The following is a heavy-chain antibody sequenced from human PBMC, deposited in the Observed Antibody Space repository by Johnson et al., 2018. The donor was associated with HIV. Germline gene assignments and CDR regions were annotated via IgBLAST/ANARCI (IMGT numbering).Heavy chain of an antibody. CDR3: AKSGGYPNAFDI. V-gene: IGHV3-66*01. D-gene: IGHD6-13*01. CDR2: IYSAGHT. J-gene: IGHJ3*02. CDR1: RFTVSSNY. Sequence: EVQLVESGGGLVQPGGSLRLSCAASRFTVSSNYMTWVRQAPGKGLEWVSVIYSAGHTYYADSVKGRFTISRDNSKNSLFLHMNSLRVEDTAVYYCAKSGGYPNAFDIWGQGTMVTVSS.